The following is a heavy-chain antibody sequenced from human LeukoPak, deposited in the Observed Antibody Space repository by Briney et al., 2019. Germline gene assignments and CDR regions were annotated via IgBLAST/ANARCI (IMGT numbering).Heavy chain of an antibody. CDR2: ISYSGST. CDR1: GGSLSSRNYY. CDR3: ARHLAYDFWSGPSPSFDY. Sequence: SETLSLTCSVSGGSLSSRNYYWGWIRQPPGKGLEWIGSISYSGSTYYNPSLQSRVTILVDTSKNQFSLRVSSVTAAGTALYYCARHLAYDFWSGPSPSFDYWGQGALVTVSS. D-gene: IGHD3-3*01. J-gene: IGHJ4*02. V-gene: IGHV4-39*01.